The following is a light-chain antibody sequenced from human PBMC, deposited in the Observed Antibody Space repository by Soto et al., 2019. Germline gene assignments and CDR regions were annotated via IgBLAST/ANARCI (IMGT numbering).Light chain of an antibody. CDR1: QSISSY. CDR2: AAS. J-gene: IGKJ3*01. CDR3: QQSYSTFIFT. Sequence: DIQMTQSPSSLSASVGDRVTITCRASQSISSYLNWYQQKPGKAPKLLIYAASSLQSGVPSRFSGSGSGTDFTLTISSLQPEDFVTYYCQQSYSTFIFTFGPGTKVDIK. V-gene: IGKV1-39*01.